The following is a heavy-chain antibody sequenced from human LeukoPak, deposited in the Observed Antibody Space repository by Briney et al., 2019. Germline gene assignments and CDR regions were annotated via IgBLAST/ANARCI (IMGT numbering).Heavy chain of an antibody. V-gene: IGHV1-69*06. CDR2: IIPIFGTA. CDR1: GGTFSSYA. CDR3: ARTQYSSSEPYYYYYYMDV. D-gene: IGHD6-13*01. J-gene: IGHJ6*03. Sequence: SVKVSCKASGGTFSSYAISWVRHAPGQGHEWMGGIIPIFGTANYAQTFQGRVTITADKSTSTAYMELSSLRSEDTAVYYCARTQYSSSEPYYYYYYMDVWGKGTTVTVSS.